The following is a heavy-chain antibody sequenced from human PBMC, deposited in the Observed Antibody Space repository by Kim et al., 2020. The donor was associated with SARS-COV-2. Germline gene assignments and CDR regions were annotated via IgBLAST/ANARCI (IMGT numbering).Heavy chain of an antibody. J-gene: IGHJ6*02. D-gene: IGHD2-2*01. V-gene: IGHV4-4*02. CDR3: AGAYCSSTSCRYYYYYGMDV. CDR1: GGSISSSNW. Sequence: SETLSLTCAVSGGSISSSNWWSWVRQPPGKGLEWIGEIYNSGSTNYNPSLKRRVTISVAKSKNQFSLQLSSVTAADTAVYYCAGAYCSSTSCRYYYYYGMDVWGQGTTVTVSS. CDR2: IYNSGST.